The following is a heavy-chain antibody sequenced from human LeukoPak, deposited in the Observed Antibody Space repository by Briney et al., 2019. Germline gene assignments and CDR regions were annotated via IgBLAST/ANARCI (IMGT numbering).Heavy chain of an antibody. CDR3: ASGSSGYYFSY. V-gene: IGHV1-69*05. D-gene: IGHD3-22*01. CDR1: GGTFISYA. CDR2: IIPIFGTA. Sequence: SVKVSCKASGGTFISYAISWVRQAPGQGREWMGRIIPIFGTANYAQKFQGRVTITTDESTSTAYMELSSLRSEDTAVYYCASGSSGYYFSYWGQGTLVTVSS. J-gene: IGHJ4*02.